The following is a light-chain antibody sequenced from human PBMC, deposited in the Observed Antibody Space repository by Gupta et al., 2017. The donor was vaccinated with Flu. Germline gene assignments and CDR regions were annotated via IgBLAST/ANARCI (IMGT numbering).Light chain of an antibody. CDR2: GAS. CDR1: QRVTSGN. J-gene: IGKJ1*01. Sequence: IVLTQPPGTLPLSPGERATLSCRASQRVTSGNVAWYQQKLGQAPRLLIYGASTRATGIPDRFSGGGSGTDFSLNISRLEPDDFTVYYCQQYDTSPRTFGQGTQVEI. CDR3: QQYDTSPRT. V-gene: IGKV3-20*01.